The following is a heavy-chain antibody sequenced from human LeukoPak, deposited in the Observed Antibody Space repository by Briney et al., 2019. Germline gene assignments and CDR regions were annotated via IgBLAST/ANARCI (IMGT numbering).Heavy chain of an antibody. J-gene: IGHJ4*02. D-gene: IGHD1-1*01. V-gene: IGHV3-66*01. CDR3: ARGGLETAVKYFFDY. Sequence: GGSLRLSCTASGFTVSTNYVSWVRQAPGKGLEGVSTIYRGGSTYYADSVKGRFTISRDNSKNTVYLQINTLRVEDTAVYYCARGGLETAVKYFFDYWGQGTLITVSS. CDR1: GFTVSTNY. CDR2: IYRGGST.